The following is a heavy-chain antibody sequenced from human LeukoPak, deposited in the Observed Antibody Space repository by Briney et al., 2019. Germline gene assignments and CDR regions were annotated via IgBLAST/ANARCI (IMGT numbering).Heavy chain of an antibody. CDR3: AGSYRYAEYFQH. D-gene: IGHD3-16*02. CDR1: GYTFTSYY. Sequence: ASVKVSCKASGYTFTSYYMHWVRQAPGQGLEWMGGIIPIFGTANYAQKFQGRVTITTDESTSTAYMELSSLRSEDTAVYYCAGSYRYAEYFQHWGQGTLVTVSS. V-gene: IGHV1-69*05. J-gene: IGHJ1*01. CDR2: IIPIFGTA.